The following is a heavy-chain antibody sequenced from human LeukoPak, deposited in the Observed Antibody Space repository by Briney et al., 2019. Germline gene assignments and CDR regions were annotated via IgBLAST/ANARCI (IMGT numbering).Heavy chain of an antibody. CDR3: ARDPAPYGDSHFDY. Sequence: PSETLSLTCTVSDGSISSYYWSWIRQPPGKGLEWIGYIYDSGSTKYNPSLKSRVTISVDTSKNQFSLKLNSIIAADTAVYYCARDPAPYGDSHFDYWGQGTLVTVPS. V-gene: IGHV4-59*01. J-gene: IGHJ4*02. CDR2: IYDSGST. D-gene: IGHD4-17*01. CDR1: DGSISSYY.